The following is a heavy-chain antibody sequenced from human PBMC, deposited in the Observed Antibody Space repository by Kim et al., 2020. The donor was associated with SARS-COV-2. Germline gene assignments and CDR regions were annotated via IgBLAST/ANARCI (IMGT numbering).Heavy chain of an antibody. V-gene: IGHV4-39*01. CDR3: ARLVVGGSGSFRDY. D-gene: IGHD3-10*01. J-gene: IGHJ4*02. Sequence: NPSLKNRVTISVDTSKKQFSPRLSSVTGADTAVYYCARLVVGGSGSFRDYWGQGTLVTVSS.